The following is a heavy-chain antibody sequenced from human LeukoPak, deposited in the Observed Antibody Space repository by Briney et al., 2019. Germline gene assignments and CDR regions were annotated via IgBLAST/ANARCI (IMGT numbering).Heavy chain of an antibody. D-gene: IGHD4-23*01. CDR3: ARGLRWPDF. CDR1: GFIFSSDW. V-gene: IGHV3-7*03. Sequence: AGSLRLSCAASGFIFSSDWMNWVRQAPGKGLEWVANIKQDGSEKYYVASVKGRFTISRDNAKNSLYLQMNSLRADDTAVYYCARGLRWPDFGGQGTLVTVSS. CDR2: IKQDGSEK. J-gene: IGHJ4*02.